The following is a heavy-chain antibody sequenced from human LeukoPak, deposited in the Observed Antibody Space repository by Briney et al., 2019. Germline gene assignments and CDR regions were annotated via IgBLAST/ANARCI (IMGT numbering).Heavy chain of an antibody. J-gene: IGHJ4*02. CDR3: ARVKGYSYGLE. Sequence: PGGSLRLSCAASGFTVSNNYMSWVRQAPGKGLEWVSIIYSGGSTYYADSVKGRFTISRDSSKNTLYLQMNSLRAEDTAVYYCARVKGYSYGLEWGQGTLVTVSS. CDR2: IYSGGST. CDR1: GFTVSNNY. D-gene: IGHD5-18*01. V-gene: IGHV3-53*01.